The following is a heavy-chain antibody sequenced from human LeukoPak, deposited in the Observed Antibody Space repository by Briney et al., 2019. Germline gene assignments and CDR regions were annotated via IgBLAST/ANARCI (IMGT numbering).Heavy chain of an antibody. Sequence: PGGSLRLSCAASGFTFNSYGMHWVRQAPGKGLEWVAVISYDGSNKYYADSVKGRFTISRDNSKNTLYLQMNSLRAEDTAVYYCARGGSDYDFCSNYWGQGTLVTVSS. CDR3: ARGGSDYDFCSNY. J-gene: IGHJ4*02. V-gene: IGHV3-30*19. CDR2: ISYDGSNK. D-gene: IGHD3-3*01. CDR1: GFTFNSYG.